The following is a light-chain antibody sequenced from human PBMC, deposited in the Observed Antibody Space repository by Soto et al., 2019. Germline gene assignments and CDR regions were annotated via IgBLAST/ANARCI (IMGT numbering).Light chain of an antibody. CDR3: VLYMGSGIWV. J-gene: IGLJ2*01. CDR2: STN. Sequence: QAVVTQEPSFSVSPGGTVTLTCGLSSGSVSTSYYPSWYQQTPGQPPRTLIYSTNTRSSGVPDRFSGSIHGNKAALTITGAQADDESDYYCVLYMGSGIWVFGGGTKVTVL. V-gene: IGLV8-61*01. CDR1: SGSVSTSYY.